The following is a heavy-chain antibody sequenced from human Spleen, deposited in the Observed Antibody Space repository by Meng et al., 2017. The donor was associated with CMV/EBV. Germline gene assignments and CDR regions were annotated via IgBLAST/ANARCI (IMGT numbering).Heavy chain of an antibody. V-gene: IGHV4-34*01. CDR2: IYHSRST. CDR1: FNDYY. Sequence: FNDYYWSWIRQPPRKGLEWIGEIYHSRSTNYSPSLKSRVTISVDTSKTQFSLKLTSVTAADTAVYYCARGSSERRDTYYYDSSAYLWWGQGTLVTVSS. D-gene: IGHD3-22*01. CDR3: ARGSSERRDTYYYDSSAYLW. J-gene: IGHJ4*02.